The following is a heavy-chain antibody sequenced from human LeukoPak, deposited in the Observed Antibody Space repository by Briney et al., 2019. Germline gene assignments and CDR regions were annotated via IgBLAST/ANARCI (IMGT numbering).Heavy chain of an antibody. Sequence: ASVKVSCKASGYTFTSYYMHWVRQAPGQGLEWMGIINPSGGSTSYAQKFQGRVTMTRDTSISTAYMELSRLRSDDTAVYYCARWGQWHDYWGQGTLVTVSS. CDR3: ARWGQWHDY. CDR1: GYTFTSYY. J-gene: IGHJ4*02. V-gene: IGHV1-46*01. D-gene: IGHD6-19*01. CDR2: INPSGGST.